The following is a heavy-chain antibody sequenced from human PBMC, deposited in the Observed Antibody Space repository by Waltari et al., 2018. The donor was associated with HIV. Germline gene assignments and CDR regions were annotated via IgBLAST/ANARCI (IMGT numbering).Heavy chain of an antibody. Sequence: VQVHQWGAGRLKPSETLSLTCAVYGGSLSGYHWNWIRQPPGKGLEWIGEINHSGITNYNPSLKSRVTISIDTSKNQFSLKLTSVTAADTAVYYCAISEAVAALIDYWGQGTLVTVSS. V-gene: IGHV4-34*01. CDR3: AISEAVAALIDY. CDR2: INHSGIT. J-gene: IGHJ4*02. CDR1: GGSLSGYH. D-gene: IGHD6-13*01.